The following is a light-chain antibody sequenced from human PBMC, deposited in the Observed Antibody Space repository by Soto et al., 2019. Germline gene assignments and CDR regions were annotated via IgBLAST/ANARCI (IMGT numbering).Light chain of an antibody. CDR2: AAS. CDR3: QQTYSTPAIT. J-gene: IGKJ5*01. V-gene: IGKV1-39*01. Sequence: DIQMTQSPSSLSASVGDRVTITCRASQSISTYLNWYQQKPGNAPKLVIYAASSLQSGVPSRFSGSGSGTDFTLTISSLQLEDFATYYCQQTYSTPAITLGQGTRLEI. CDR1: QSISTY.